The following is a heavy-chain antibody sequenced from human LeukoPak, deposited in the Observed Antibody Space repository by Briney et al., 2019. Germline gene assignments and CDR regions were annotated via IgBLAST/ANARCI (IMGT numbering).Heavy chain of an antibody. Sequence: GGSLRLSCVASRFSLSGYWMYWVRQAPGKGLMYISRNNGDGSTTNYADVVKGRFTMSRDNVKNTLYLQMNSLRVEDTAVYYCARDPRNVGLAPWGQGTLVTVSS. CDR3: ARDPRNVGLAP. CDR2: NNGDGSTT. D-gene: IGHD2-15*01. V-gene: IGHV3-74*01. J-gene: IGHJ5*02. CDR1: RFSLSGYW.